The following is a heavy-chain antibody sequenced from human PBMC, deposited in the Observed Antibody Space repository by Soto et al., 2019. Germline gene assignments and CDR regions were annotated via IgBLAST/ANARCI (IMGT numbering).Heavy chain of an antibody. V-gene: IGHV3-48*01. CDR3: ARDLRGYSGYDSTNFHYYYYYMDV. CDR1: GFTFSSYS. CDR2: ISSSSSTI. Sequence: GGSLRLSCAASGFTFSSYSMNWVRQAPGKGLEWVSYISSSSSTIYYADSVKGRFTISRDNAKNSLYLQMNSLRVEDTAVYYCARDLRGYSGYDSTNFHYYYYYMDVWGKGTTVTVSS. D-gene: IGHD5-12*01. J-gene: IGHJ6*03.